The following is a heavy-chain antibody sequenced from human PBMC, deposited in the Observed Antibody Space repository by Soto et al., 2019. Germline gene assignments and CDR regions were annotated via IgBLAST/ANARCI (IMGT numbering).Heavy chain of an antibody. D-gene: IGHD4-4*01. Sequence: KPSETLSLTCTVSGGSVSRDSNFWSWIRQPPGKGLEWIGYIYYSGPSRYNPSLESRVTISIDSSKNQVSLTLTSVTAADTAVYYCARGYSHYAHWGRGTLVTVS. CDR1: GGSVSRDSNF. CDR2: IYYSGPS. J-gene: IGHJ4*02. CDR3: ARGYSHYAH. V-gene: IGHV4-61*01.